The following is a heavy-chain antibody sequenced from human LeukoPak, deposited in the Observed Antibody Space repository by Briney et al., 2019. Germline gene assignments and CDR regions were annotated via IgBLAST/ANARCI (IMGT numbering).Heavy chain of an antibody. CDR3: ARANRDFQFRHFDL. CDR2: IYYSGST. D-gene: IGHD5-24*01. V-gene: IGHV4-59*06. J-gene: IGHJ2*01. Sequence: PSETLSLTCTVSGASISSYYWSWIRQHPGKGLEWIGYIYYSGSTYYNPSLKSRVTISVDTSKNQFSLKLSSVTAADTAVYYCARANRDFQFRHFDLWGRGTLVTVSS. CDR1: GASISSYY.